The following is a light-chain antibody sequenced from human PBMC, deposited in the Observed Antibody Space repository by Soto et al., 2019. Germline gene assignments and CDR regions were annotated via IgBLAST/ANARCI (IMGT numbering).Light chain of an antibody. CDR1: QSVSSY. Sequence: ELVLTQSPATLSLSPGERATLSCRASQSVSSYLAWYQQNPGQAPRLLIYDASNRATGLPDRFSGSGSGTDFTLTISSLEPEDFAVYYCEQRNTWPLTFGGGTNVESK. J-gene: IGKJ4*01. CDR3: EQRNTWPLT. CDR2: DAS. V-gene: IGKV3-11*01.